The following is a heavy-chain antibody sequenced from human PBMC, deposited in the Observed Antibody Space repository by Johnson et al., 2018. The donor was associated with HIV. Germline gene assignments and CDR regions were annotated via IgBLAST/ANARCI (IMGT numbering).Heavy chain of an antibody. J-gene: IGHJ3*01. V-gene: IGHV3-30*02. CDR1: GFTFSSYG. D-gene: IGHD4-17*01. CDR2: IRYDGSNK. Sequence: QVQLVESGGGVVQPGGSLRLSCAASGFTFSSYGMHWVRQAPGKGLEWVAFIRYDGSNKYYADSVKGRFTISRDNTKNSLHLQMNRLRAEDTAVYYCARDATPWGGAYVGYAFDLWGQGTMVAVSS. CDR3: ARDATPWGGAYVGYAFDL.